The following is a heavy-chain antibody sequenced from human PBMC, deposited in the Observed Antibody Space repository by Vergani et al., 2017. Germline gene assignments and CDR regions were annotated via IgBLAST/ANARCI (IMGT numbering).Heavy chain of an antibody. Sequence: EVQLVESGGGLFQPGGSLRLSCAASGFTVSSNYMSWVRQAPGKGLEWVSVIYSGGSTYYADSVKGRFTISRDNSKTTLYLQMNSLRAEDTAVYYCARDRGYGGNSGGDAFDIWGQGTMVTVSS. CDR1: GFTVSSNY. CDR3: ARDRGYGGNSGGDAFDI. CDR2: IYSGGST. D-gene: IGHD4-23*01. J-gene: IGHJ3*02. V-gene: IGHV3-53*01.